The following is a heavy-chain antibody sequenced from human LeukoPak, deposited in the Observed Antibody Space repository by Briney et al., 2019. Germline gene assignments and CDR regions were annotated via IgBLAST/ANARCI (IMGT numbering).Heavy chain of an antibody. V-gene: IGHV3-21*04. Sequence: GGSLRLSCAASGFTFSSYNMDWVRQAPGKGLEWVSSISSGGNYISYADSVKGRLTISRENAKNSLYVQINSLRAEDTAVYYCAKVVAGRYQDYWGQGTLVSVSS. CDR1: GFTFSSYN. CDR3: AKVVAGRYQDY. J-gene: IGHJ4*02. CDR2: ISSGGNYI. D-gene: IGHD6-19*01.